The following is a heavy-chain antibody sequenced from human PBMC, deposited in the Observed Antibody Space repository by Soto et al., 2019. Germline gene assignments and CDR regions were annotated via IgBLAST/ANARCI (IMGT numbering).Heavy chain of an antibody. CDR2: ISSSSSYT. V-gene: IGHV3-11*06. Sequence: GGSLRLSCAASGFTFSDYYMSWIRQAPGKGLEWVSYISSSSSYTNYADSVKGRFTISRDNAKNSLYLQMNSLRAEETAMYYCARCVIYATNAFDIWGQGTMVTVSS. CDR1: GFTFSDYY. CDR3: ARCVIYATNAFDI. J-gene: IGHJ3*02. D-gene: IGHD4-17*01.